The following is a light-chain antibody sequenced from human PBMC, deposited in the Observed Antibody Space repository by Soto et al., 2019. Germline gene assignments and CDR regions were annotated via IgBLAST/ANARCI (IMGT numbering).Light chain of an antibody. J-gene: IGLJ1*01. CDR2: ENN. CDR3: GTWDSSLSAGYV. Sequence: QSVLTQPPSVSAAPGQKVTISCSGSSSNIGNNYVSWYQQLPGTAPKLLIYENNKRPSGIPDRFSGPKSGTSATLGITGLQTGDEADYYCGTWDSSLSAGYVFGTGAKVT. CDR1: SSNIGNNY. V-gene: IGLV1-51*02.